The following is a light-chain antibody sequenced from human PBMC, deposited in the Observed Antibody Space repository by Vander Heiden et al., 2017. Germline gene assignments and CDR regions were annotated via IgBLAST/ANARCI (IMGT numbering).Light chain of an antibody. Sequence: QSVLTLPPSASAPPALRFTISCSALLSNIGSNYVYWYQQVPGTAPQLLIYMNSQRPSGVPDRFSGSKSGTSGSLAIRGLRSEDEADYYCAAWDDSLKGWVFGGGTKLTVL. CDR2: MNS. CDR1: LSNIGSNY. V-gene: IGLV1-47*01. J-gene: IGLJ3*02. CDR3: AAWDDSLKGWV.